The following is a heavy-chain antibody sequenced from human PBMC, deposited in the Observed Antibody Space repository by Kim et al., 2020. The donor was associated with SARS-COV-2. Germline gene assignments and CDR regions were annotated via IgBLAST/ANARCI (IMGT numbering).Heavy chain of an antibody. CDR3: AKDALGAKIPHRYFDY. V-gene: IGHV3-23*01. D-gene: IGHD3-10*01. J-gene: IGHJ4*02. Sequence: SGKGRFTISRDNSKNTLYLQMNSLRAEDTAVYYCAKDALGAKIPHRYFDYWGQGTLVTVSS.